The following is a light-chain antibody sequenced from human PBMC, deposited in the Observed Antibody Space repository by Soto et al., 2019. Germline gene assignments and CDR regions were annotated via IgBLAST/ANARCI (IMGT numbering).Light chain of an antibody. J-gene: IGKJ4*01. Sequence: EIVLTQSPGTLSLSPGERATLSCRASQSVSSSYLAWYQQKPGQAPRLLIYGVSSRATGIPDRFSGSGSGTDFTLTISRLEPEDFAVYYCQHYGSAFGGGTKVEIK. V-gene: IGKV3-20*01. CDR3: QHYGSA. CDR1: QSVSSSY. CDR2: GVS.